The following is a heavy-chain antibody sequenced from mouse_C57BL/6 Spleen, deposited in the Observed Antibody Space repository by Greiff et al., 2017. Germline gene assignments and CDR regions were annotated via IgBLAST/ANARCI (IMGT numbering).Heavy chain of an antibody. CDR1: GYTFTSYW. Sequence: VQLQQPGAELVKPGASVKLSCKASGYTFTSYWMQWVKQRPGQGLEWIGEIDPSASYTNYNQKFKGKATLTVDTSSSTAYMQLSSLTSEDSAVYYCARYWDYGSSYLDDWGKGTTVTVAS. V-gene: IGHV1-50*01. CDR3: ARYWDYGSSYLDD. CDR2: IDPSASYT. J-gene: IGHJ2*01. D-gene: IGHD1-1*01.